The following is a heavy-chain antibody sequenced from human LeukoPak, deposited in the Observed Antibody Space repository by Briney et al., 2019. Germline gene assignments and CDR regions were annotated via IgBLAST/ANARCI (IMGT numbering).Heavy chain of an antibody. CDR3: ARRSSGWARLNWFDP. Sequence: ASVKVSCKASGDSFTGYYMHWVRQAPGEGLEWMGIINPSGGSTSYAQKFQGRVTMTRDMSTSTVYMELSSLRSEDTAVYYCARRSSGWARLNWFDPWGQGTLVTVSS. CDR1: GDSFTGYY. D-gene: IGHD6-19*01. CDR2: INPSGGST. V-gene: IGHV1-46*01. J-gene: IGHJ5*02.